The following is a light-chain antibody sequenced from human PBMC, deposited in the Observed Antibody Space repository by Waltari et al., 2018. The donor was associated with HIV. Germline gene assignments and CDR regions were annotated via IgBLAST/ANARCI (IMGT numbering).Light chain of an antibody. V-gene: IGKV3-11*01. CDR3: QQRNTWPRT. J-gene: IGKJ1*01. CDR2: DAS. Sequence: EVVLTQSPATLSLSPGERATLSCRASQSVYSYLAWYQQKPGQAPRLLIYDASNRATGIPARFSGSGSGTDFTLTISSLEPEDFAMYYCQQRNTWPRTFGQGTKVENK. CDR1: QSVYSY.